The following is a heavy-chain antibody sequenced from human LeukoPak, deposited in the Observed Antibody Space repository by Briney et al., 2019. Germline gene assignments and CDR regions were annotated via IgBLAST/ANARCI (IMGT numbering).Heavy chain of an antibody. Sequence: SLKLSCSASGFTFYYYSMHWVRQTPGKGLGWVSSISWNSGSIGYADSVKGRFTISRDNAKNSLYLQMNSLRAEDAALYYCAKSEGPGSGYLIDYWGQGTLVTVSS. CDR1: GFTFYYYS. CDR3: AKSEGPGSGYLIDY. V-gene: IGHV3-9*01. D-gene: IGHD5-12*01. J-gene: IGHJ4*02. CDR2: ISWNSGSI.